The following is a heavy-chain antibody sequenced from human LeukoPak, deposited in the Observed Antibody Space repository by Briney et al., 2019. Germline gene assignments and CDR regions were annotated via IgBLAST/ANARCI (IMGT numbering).Heavy chain of an antibody. CDR2: IYSGGST. D-gene: IGHD3-22*01. J-gene: IGHJ4*02. CDR1: GFTVSSNY. CDR3: ARVSYYDSSGYYFLSYVDY. Sequence: GGSLRLSCAASGFTVSSNYMSWVRQAPGKGLEWVSVIYSGGSTYYADSVRGRFTISRDNSKNTLYLQMNSLGAEDTAVYYCARVSYYDSSGYYFLSYVDYWGQGTLVTVSS. V-gene: IGHV3-53*01.